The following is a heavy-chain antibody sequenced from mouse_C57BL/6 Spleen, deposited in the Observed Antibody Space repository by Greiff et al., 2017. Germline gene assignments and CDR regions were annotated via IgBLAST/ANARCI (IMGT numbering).Heavy chain of an antibody. V-gene: IGHV1-50*01. J-gene: IGHJ3*01. Sequence: QVQLQQPGAELVKPGASVKLSCKASGYTFTSYWMQWVKQRPGQGLEWIGEIDPSDSNTNYNQKFKGKATLTVDTSSSTAYMQLSSLTSEDSAVYYCAPGPYGSSGFAYWGQGTLVTVSA. D-gene: IGHD1-1*01. CDR2: IDPSDSNT. CDR3: APGPYGSSGFAY. CDR1: GYTFTSYW.